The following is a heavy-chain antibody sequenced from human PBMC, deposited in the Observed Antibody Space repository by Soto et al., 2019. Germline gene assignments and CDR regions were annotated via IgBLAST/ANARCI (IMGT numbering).Heavy chain of an antibody. D-gene: IGHD6-6*01. Sequence: PGGSLRLSCAASGFTFSSYWMSWVRQAPGKGLEWVANIKQDGSEKYYVDSVKGRFTISRDNAKNSLYLQMNSLRAEDTAVYYCARDAAAARPCWFDPWRQGTLVTVSS. CDR2: IKQDGSEK. V-gene: IGHV3-7*03. CDR3: ARDAAAARPCWFDP. J-gene: IGHJ5*02. CDR1: GFTFSSYW.